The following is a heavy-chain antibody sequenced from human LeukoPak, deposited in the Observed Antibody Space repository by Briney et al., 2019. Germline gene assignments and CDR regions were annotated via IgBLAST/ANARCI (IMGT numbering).Heavy chain of an antibody. V-gene: IGHV3-30*04. CDR3: AKDWNYYGSGSYYDSWGY. CDR2: ISYDGNNK. J-gene: IGHJ4*02. CDR1: GFTFSTYA. Sequence: GGSLRLSCAASGFTFSTYAMHWVRQAPGKGLEWVAVISYDGNNKYYADAVKGRFTIFRDNSKNTLYLQMNSLRPEDTAVYYCAKDWNYYGSGSYYDSWGYWGQGTLVTVSS. D-gene: IGHD3-10*01.